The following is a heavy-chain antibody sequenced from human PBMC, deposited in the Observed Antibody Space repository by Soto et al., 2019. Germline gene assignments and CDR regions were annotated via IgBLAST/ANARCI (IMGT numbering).Heavy chain of an antibody. Sequence: SETLSLTCTVSGGSISSGDYYWSWIRQPPGKGLEWIGYIYYSGSTYYNPSLKSRVTISVDTSKNQFSLKLSSVTAADTALYYCARGFVAAAGTSDPFDPWGQGTLVTVSS. CDR3: ARGFVAAAGTSDPFDP. D-gene: IGHD6-13*01. CDR1: GGSISSGDYY. J-gene: IGHJ5*02. CDR2: IYYSGST. V-gene: IGHV4-30-4*01.